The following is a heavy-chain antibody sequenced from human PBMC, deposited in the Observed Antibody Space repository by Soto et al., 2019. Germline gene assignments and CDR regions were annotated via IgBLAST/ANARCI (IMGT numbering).Heavy chain of an antibody. Sequence: QVQLVQSGAEVKKPGSSVKVSCKASGGTFSNYTISWVRQAPGXXXEWMGRIIPILNIANYAQKFQGRVXXXXXXXXXXXXXXXXXXXXXXXXXXXXXXXXXXXXXXXXXYYYMDVWGKGTTVTVSS. CDR1: GGTFSNYT. J-gene: IGHJ6*03. V-gene: IGHV1-69*02. CDR3: XXXXXXXXXXXXXYYYMDV. CDR2: IIPILNIA.